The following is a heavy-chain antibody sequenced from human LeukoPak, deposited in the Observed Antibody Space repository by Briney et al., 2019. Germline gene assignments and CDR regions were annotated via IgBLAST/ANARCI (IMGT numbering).Heavy chain of an antibody. CDR1: GFTFSDYS. D-gene: IGHD1-1*01. J-gene: IGHJ4*02. Sequence: TGESLRLSCTASGFTFSDYSVNWVRQAPGKGLEWVSCISWTSYIYYADSVKGRFTISRDNSKNSVYLKMNSLRAEDTDIYYCARAIRLWGQGTLVTVYS. CDR3: ARAIRL. V-gene: IGHV3-69-1*02. CDR2: ISWTSYI.